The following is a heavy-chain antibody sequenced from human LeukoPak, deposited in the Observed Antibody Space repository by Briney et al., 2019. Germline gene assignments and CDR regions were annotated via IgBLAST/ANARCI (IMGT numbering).Heavy chain of an antibody. CDR2: INHSGST. CDR1: GGSFSGYY. V-gene: IGHV4-34*01. CDR3: ARDKSAAGTVWFDP. Sequence: SETLSLTCAVYGGSFSGYYWSWIRQPPGKGLEWIGEINHSGSTNYNPSLKSRVTISVDTSKNQFSLKLSSVTAADTAVYYCARDKSAAGTVWFDPWGQGTLVTVSS. J-gene: IGHJ5*02. D-gene: IGHD6-13*01.